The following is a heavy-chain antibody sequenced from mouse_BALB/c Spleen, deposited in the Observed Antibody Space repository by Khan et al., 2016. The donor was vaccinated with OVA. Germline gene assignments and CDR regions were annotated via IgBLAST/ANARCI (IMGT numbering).Heavy chain of an antibody. J-gene: IGHJ2*01. D-gene: IGHD1-1*01. CDR1: GYTFINYW. Sequence: VQLQQSGAELAKPGASVKMSCKASGYTFINYWILWVKQRPGQGLEWIGYINTSTGYTEYNQNFKDKATLTADKSSSTAYRHLSSLTSADSAVHYCARRVLRWDFDYWGQGTTLTVSS. V-gene: IGHV1-7*01. CDR2: INTSTGYT. CDR3: ARRVLRWDFDY.